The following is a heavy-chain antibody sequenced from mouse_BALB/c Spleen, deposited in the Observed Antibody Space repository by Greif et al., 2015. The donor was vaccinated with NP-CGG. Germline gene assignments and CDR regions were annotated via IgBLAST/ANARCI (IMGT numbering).Heavy chain of an antibody. CDR2: IWAGGST. Sequence: VQGVESGPGLVAPSQSLSITCTVSGFSLTSYGVHWVRQPPGKGLEWLGVIWAGGSTSYNSALMSRLRISKDNSKSQVFLKMNSLQTDDTAMYYCAREDGNYVGAMNYWGQGTSVTVSS. V-gene: IGHV2-9*02. J-gene: IGHJ4*01. CDR3: AREDGNYVGAMNY. D-gene: IGHD2-1*01. CDR1: GFSLTSYG.